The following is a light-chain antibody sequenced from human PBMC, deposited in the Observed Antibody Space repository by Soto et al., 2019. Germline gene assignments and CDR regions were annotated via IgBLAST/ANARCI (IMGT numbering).Light chain of an antibody. CDR3: LQYNSWPT. CDR1: QSVSSN. CDR2: GAS. Sequence: EIVITQSPATLPVSPGERATLSCRASQSVSSNLAWYQQKPGQAPRLLIYGASTRATGIPARFSGSGSGTEFTLTISSLQSEDFAIYYCLQYNSWPTFGQGTKVDIK. J-gene: IGKJ1*01. V-gene: IGKV3-15*01.